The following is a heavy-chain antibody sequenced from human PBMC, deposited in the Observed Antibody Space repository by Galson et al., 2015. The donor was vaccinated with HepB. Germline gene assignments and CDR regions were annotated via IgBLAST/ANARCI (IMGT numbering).Heavy chain of an antibody. V-gene: IGHV5-51*03. D-gene: IGHD2-2*01. Sequence: QSGAEVKKPGESLKISCKGSGYSFTSYWIGWVRQMPGKGLEWMGIIYPGDSDTRYSPSFQGQVTISADKSISTAYLQWSSLKASDPPMYFFSRKGCSSSRCYSCFDIWGQGTMVTVSS. CDR3: SRKGCSSSRCYSCFDI. J-gene: IGHJ3*02. CDR2: IYPGDSDT. CDR1: GYSFTSYW.